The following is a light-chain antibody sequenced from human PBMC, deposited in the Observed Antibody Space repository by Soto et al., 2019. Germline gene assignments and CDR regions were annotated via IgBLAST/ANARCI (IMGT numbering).Light chain of an antibody. Sequence: EIVLTQSPGTLSLPPGERATLSCRASQSVSSSYLAWYQQKPGQAPRLLIYGASSRATGIPDRFSGSGSGTEFTLPISRLEPEDFAVYYCQQYDSSPLTFGGGTKVEIK. CDR1: QSVSSSY. V-gene: IGKV3-20*01. J-gene: IGKJ4*01. CDR3: QQYDSSPLT. CDR2: GAS.